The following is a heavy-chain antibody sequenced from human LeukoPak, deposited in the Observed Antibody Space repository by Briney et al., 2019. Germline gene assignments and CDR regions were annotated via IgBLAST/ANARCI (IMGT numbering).Heavy chain of an antibody. D-gene: IGHD5-18*01. Sequence: GGSLRLSCAASGFTFSNHGMHWVRQAPGKGLEWVAFIRYDGTDKYYADSVKGRFAISRDNSENTVSLQLNSLRAEDTAVYYCGKGLAYTYPYSGNMDVWGKGTTVTISS. CDR2: IRYDGTDK. CDR1: GFTFSNHG. CDR3: GKGLAYTYPYSGNMDV. J-gene: IGHJ6*03. V-gene: IGHV3-30*02.